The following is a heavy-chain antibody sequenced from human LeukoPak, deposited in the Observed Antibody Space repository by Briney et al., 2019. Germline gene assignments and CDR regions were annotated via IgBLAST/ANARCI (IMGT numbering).Heavy chain of an antibody. Sequence: PGGSLRLSCAASGFTFSSYAMSWVRRAPGKGLEWVSAISGSGGSTYYADSVKGRFTISRDNSKNTLYLQMNSLRAEDTAVYYCAKDLQQLGTGAIDYWGQGTLVTVSS. J-gene: IGHJ4*02. V-gene: IGHV3-23*01. CDR2: ISGSGGST. CDR3: AKDLQQLGTGAIDY. D-gene: IGHD6-13*01. CDR1: GFTFSSYA.